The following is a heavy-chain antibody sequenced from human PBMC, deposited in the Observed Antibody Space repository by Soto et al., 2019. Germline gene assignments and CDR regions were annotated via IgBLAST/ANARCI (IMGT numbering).Heavy chain of an antibody. Sequence: GGSQRLSCSSSGFHFSSYAMHWVRQAPGKGLEYVSAISSNGGSTYYADSVKGRFTISRDNSKNTLYLQMSSLRSEDTAVYYCAREEDDYGIDYWGQGTLVTVSS. J-gene: IGHJ4*02. V-gene: IGHV3-64D*08. CDR3: AREEDDYGIDY. D-gene: IGHD4-17*01. CDR2: ISSNGGST. CDR1: GFHFSSYA.